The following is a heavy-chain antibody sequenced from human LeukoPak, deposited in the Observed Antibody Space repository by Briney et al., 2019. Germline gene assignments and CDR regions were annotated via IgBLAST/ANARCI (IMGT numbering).Heavy chain of an antibody. CDR2: MTGPADTT. CDR1: GFNFNNFA. Sequence: GGSLRLSCAASGFNFNNFAMSWDRQAPGKGPEWLSAMTGPADTTYYAESVEGRFTISRDYSKSMVYLQMNSLRVEDTAIYYCAKGAEIDHWGQGTLVTVSS. J-gene: IGHJ4*02. V-gene: IGHV3-23*01. CDR3: AKGAEIDH.